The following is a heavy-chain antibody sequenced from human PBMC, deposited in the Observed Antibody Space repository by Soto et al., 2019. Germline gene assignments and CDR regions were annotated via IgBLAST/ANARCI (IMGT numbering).Heavy chain of an antibody. CDR3: ARGRGRIGYCSSTSCYGYYYYYYGMDV. D-gene: IGHD2-2*01. J-gene: IGHJ6*02. V-gene: IGHV4-61*01. Sequence: SETLSLTCTVSGGSVSSGSYYWGWIRQPPGKGLEWIGYIYYSGSTNYNPSLKSRVTISVDTSKNQFSLKLSSVTAADTAVYYCARGRGRIGYCSSTSCYGYYYYYYGMDVWGQGTTVTVSS. CDR2: IYYSGST. CDR1: GGSVSSGSYY.